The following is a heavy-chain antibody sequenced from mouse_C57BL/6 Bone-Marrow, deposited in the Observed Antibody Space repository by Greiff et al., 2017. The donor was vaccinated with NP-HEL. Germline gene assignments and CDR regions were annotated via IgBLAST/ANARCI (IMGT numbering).Heavy chain of an antibody. D-gene: IGHD1-1*01. CDR2: IYPRSGNT. J-gene: IGHJ1*03. Sequence: GYTFTSYGISWVKQRTGQGLEWIGEIYPRSGNTYYNEKFKGKATLTADKSSSTAYMELRSLTSEDSAVYFCARNEYYGSSYWYFDVWGTGTTVTVSS. V-gene: IGHV1-81*01. CDR3: ARNEYYGSSYWYFDV. CDR1: GYTFTSYG.